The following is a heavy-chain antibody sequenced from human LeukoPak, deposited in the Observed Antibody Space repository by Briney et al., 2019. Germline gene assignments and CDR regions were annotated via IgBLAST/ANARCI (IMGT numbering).Heavy chain of an antibody. V-gene: IGHV3-7*01. Sequence: GSLSLSCVGSGSTFNGHWLTWVRQAPGRGLEWVASIKEDGRQTHYVDSVKGRFIISRDNSKKSLYLQMNSLRIEDTAVYYCAREWYDYGGDSEGYWGQGTLVTVSS. CDR3: AREWYDYGGDSEGY. J-gene: IGHJ4*02. CDR1: GSTFNGHW. CDR2: IKEDGRQT. D-gene: IGHD4-23*01.